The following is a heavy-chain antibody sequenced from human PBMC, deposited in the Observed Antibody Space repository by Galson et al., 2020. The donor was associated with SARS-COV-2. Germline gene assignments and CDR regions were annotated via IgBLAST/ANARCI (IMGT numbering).Heavy chain of an antibody. Sequence: GESLKISCKASGYTFTSYGISWVRQAPGQGLEWMGWISAYNGNTNYAQKLQGRVTMTTDTSTSTAYMELRSLRSDDTAVYYCARGVLWFGELFPAFDIWGQGTMVTVSS. CDR1: GYTFTSYG. CDR3: ARGVLWFGELFPAFDI. V-gene: IGHV1-18*01. D-gene: IGHD3-10*01. J-gene: IGHJ3*02. CDR2: ISAYNGNT.